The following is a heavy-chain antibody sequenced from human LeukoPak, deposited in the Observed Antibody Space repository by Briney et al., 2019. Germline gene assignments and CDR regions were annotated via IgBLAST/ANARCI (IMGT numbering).Heavy chain of an antibody. D-gene: IGHD1-26*01. CDR2: IYYSGST. CDR1: GGSISSYY. Sequence: TSETLSLTCTVSGGSISSYYWSWIRQPPGKGLEWIGYIYYSGSTNYNPSLKSRVTISVDTSKNQFSLKLSSVTAADTAVNYCARKGIVGATFGYYYGMDVWGQGTTVTVSS. V-gene: IGHV4-59*08. J-gene: IGHJ6*02. CDR3: ARKGIVGATFGYYYGMDV.